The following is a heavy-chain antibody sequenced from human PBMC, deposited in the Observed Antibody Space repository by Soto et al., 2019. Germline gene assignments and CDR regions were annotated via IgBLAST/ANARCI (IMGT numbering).Heavy chain of an antibody. D-gene: IGHD3-16*02. V-gene: IGHV3-23*01. Sequence: LRLSCGASGFPFNTHGMAWVRQAPGKGLEWVSGISGGGDRTQYADGVKGRFTISRDNSKNTVDLQMTSLRAEDTATYYCAKTATYDYVWGDYRYFFDHWGQGTVVTVSS. CDR3: AKTATYDYVWGDYRYFFDH. J-gene: IGHJ4*02. CDR1: GFPFNTHG. CDR2: ISGGGDRT.